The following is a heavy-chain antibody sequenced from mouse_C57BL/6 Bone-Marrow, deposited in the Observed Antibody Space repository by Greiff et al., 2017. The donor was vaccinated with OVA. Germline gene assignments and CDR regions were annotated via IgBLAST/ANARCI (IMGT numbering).Heavy chain of an antibody. CDR2: INYDGSST. V-gene: IGHV5-16*01. J-gene: IGHJ2*01. D-gene: IGHD2-4*01. CDR3: AREGDYDGGGFDY. Sequence: EVKLVESEGGLVQPGSSMKLSCTASGFTFSDYYMAWVRQVPEKGLEWVANINYDGSSTYYLDSLKSRFIISRDNAKNILYLQMSSLKSEDTATYYCAREGDYDGGGFDYWGQGTTLTVSS. CDR1: GFTFSDYY.